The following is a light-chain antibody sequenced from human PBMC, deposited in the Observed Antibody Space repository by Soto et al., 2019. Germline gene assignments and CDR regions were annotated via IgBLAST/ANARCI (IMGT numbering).Light chain of an antibody. CDR3: HQYDDGPYT. CDR2: GAS. V-gene: IGKV3-15*01. CDR1: QSVSSN. Sequence: IVMTQSPATLAVSPGEIATVACRASQSVSSNVAWYQQIPGQTPRLLIYGASTRATGIPVRFSGSGSGTEFTLTISSLQSEDFAVYYCHQYDDGPYTFGQGTKVDIK. J-gene: IGKJ2*01.